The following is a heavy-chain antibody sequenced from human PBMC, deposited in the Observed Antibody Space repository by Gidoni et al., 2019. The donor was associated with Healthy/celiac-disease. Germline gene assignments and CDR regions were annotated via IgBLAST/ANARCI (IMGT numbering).Heavy chain of an antibody. D-gene: IGHD4-17*01. CDR2: IYYSGST. V-gene: IGHV4-31*03. J-gene: IGHJ6*02. CDR1: GGSISSGGYY. CDR3: ARDYGDYKYYYYGMDV. Sequence: QVQLQESGPGLVKPSQTLSLTCTVSGGSISSGGYYWSWIRQHPGKGLEWIGYIYYSGSTYYTPSLKSRVTISVDTSKNQFSLKLSSVTAADTAVYYCARDYGDYKYYYYGMDVWGQGTTVTVSS.